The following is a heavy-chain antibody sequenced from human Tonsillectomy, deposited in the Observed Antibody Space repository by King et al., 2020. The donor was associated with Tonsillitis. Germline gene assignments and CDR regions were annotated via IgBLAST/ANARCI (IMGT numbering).Heavy chain of an antibody. CDR3: ARDTDSGSLDY. Sequence: VQLVESGGGVVQPGRSLRLSCAASGFTFSSYGMHWVRQAPGKGLEWVAVIWYDGSNKYYADSVKGRFPISRDNSKNTLYLQMNSLRAEDTAVYYCARDTDSGSLDYWGQGTLVTVSS. D-gene: IGHD6-19*01. V-gene: IGHV3-33*01. CDR1: GFTFSSYG. CDR2: IWYDGSNK. J-gene: IGHJ4*02.